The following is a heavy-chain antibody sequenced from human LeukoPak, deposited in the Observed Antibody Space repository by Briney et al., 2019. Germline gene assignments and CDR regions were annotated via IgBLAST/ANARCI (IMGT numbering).Heavy chain of an antibody. D-gene: IGHD2-15*01. V-gene: IGHV4-4*07. CDR3: ARESGYCSGGSCRNWFDP. CDR1: GGSISSYY. CDR2: IYTSGST. Sequence: SETLSLTCTVPGGSISSYYWSWIRQPAGKGLEWIGRIYTSGSTNYNPSLKSRVTMSVDTSKNHFSLKLSSVTAADTAVYYCARESGYCSGGSCRNWFDPWGQGTLVTVSS. J-gene: IGHJ5*02.